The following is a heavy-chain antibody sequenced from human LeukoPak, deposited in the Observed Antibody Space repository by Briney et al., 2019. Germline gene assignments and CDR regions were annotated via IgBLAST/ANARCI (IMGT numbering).Heavy chain of an antibody. J-gene: IGHJ4*02. CDR3: ARDSTTPYGDYVRNFDY. Sequence: ASVKVSCKASGYTFTSYGISWVRQASGQGLEWMGWISAYNGNTNYAQKLQGRVTMTTDTSTSTAYMELRSLRSDDTAVYYCARDSTTPYGDYVRNFDYWGQGTLVTVSS. D-gene: IGHD4-17*01. CDR2: ISAYNGNT. V-gene: IGHV1-18*01. CDR1: GYTFTSYG.